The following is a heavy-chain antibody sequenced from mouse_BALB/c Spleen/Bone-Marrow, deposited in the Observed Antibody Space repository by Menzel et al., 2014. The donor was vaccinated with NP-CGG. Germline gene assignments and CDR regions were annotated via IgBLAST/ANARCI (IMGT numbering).Heavy chain of an antibody. V-gene: IGHV1-54*03. CDR2: INPGSGGN. CDR1: GYAFXNYL. J-gene: IGHJ4*01. D-gene: IGHD2-3*01. CDR3: ARSIYDGYSEAMDY. Sequence: VQLQQSGAELVRPGTSVKVSCKASGYAFXNYLIEWVKQRPGQGLEWIGVINPGSGGNNYNEKFKGKATLTADKSSSTAYMQLSSLASDDSAVYFCARSIYDGYSEAMDYWGQGTSVTVSS.